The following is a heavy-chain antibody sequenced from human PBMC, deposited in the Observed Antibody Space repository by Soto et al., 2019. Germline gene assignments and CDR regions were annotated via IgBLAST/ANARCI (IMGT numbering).Heavy chain of an antibody. J-gene: IGHJ4*02. V-gene: IGHV2-5*02. Sequence: QITLKESGPTLVKPTQTLTLTCTFSGFSLSTSGVGVGWIRQPPGKALEWLALIYWDDDKRYSPSLKSRLTITKDTSKNQVVLTMTNMDPVDTATYYCAHQGSDFWSGYYDYWGQGTLVTVSS. CDR3: AHQGSDFWSGYYDY. D-gene: IGHD3-3*01. CDR1: GFSLSTSGVG. CDR2: IYWDDDK.